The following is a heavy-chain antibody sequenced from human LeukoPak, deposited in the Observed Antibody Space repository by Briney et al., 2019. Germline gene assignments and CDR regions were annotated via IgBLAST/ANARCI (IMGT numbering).Heavy chain of an antibody. D-gene: IGHD2-15*01. CDR3: ACYGIAPPY. CDR1: GFTFSSFW. V-gene: IGHV3-74*01. CDR2: ISAGGDTT. J-gene: IGHJ4*02. Sequence: GGSLRLSCAASGFTFSSFWMHWVRQAPGKGLVWVSRISAGGDTTTYADSVKGRFTISRDNAKNTLYLQMNSLRTEDTAVYYCACYGIAPPYWGQGTLVTVSS.